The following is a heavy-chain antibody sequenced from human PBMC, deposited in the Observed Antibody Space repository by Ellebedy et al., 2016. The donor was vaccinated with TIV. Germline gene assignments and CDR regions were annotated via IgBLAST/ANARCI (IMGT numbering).Heavy chain of an antibody. CDR2: IYSDGST. Sequence: GESLKISCAASGFIVSSNYMSWVRQAPGKGLEWVSVIYSDGSTYYADSVKGRFTISRDNAKNSLYLQMNSLRAEDTAVYYCAREGDTAKVHGMDVWGQGTTVTVSS. J-gene: IGHJ6*02. V-gene: IGHV3-53*01. CDR3: AREGDTAKVHGMDV. CDR1: GFIVSSNY. D-gene: IGHD5-18*01.